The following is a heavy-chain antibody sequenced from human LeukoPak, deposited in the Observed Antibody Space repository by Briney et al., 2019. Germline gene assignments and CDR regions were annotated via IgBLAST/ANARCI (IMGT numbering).Heavy chain of an antibody. CDR1: GVSISSFY. V-gene: IGHV4-59*08. J-gene: IGHJ4*02. Sequence: PSETLSLTCTVSGVSISSFYWSWIRQPPGEGLEWIGYIYNSGTANYNPSLKRRVTISADTSKNQFSLKLRSVTAADTAVYYCARQYRPNYFDKWGQGTLVTVSS. D-gene: IGHD2-8*01. CDR2: IYNSGTA. CDR3: ARQYRPNYFDK.